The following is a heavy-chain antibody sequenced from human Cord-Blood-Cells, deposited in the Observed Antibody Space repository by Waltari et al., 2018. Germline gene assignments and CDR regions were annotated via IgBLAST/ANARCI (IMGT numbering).Heavy chain of an antibody. V-gene: IGHV5-51*01. CDR2: IFPGGAET. J-gene: IGHJ4*02. CDR3: ARHTPGRKNLYYCDY. CDR1: GYSFTSYW. Sequence: EVQLVQSGAEVKKPGESLKISCKGSGYSFTSYWIGWVRQMPGKGLEWMGIIFPGGAETRYGPSFQGQVTISADKSISTAYLQWSSLKASDTAMYYCARHTPGRKNLYYCDYWGQGTLVTVSS.